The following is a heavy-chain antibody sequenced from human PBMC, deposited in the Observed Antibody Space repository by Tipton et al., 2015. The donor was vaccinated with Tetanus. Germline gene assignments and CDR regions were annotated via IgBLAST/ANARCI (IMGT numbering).Heavy chain of an antibody. J-gene: IGHJ6*02. V-gene: IGHV4-30-4*01. D-gene: IGHD3-10*01. CDR2: IYYSGST. Sequence: TLSLTCTVSGDSLSNGDYYWSWIRQPPGKGLESIGYIYYSGSTYYNPSLKSRVTISVDTSKNQFSLRLSSVTAADTAVYYCARVKGTYNHDGLDVWGQGTTVTVAS. CDR1: GDSLSNGDYY. CDR3: ARVKGTYNHDGLDV.